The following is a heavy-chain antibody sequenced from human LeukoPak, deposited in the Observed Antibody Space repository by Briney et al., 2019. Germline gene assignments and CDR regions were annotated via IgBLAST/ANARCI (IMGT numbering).Heavy chain of an antibody. V-gene: IGHV4-38-2*01. CDR3: ARHVLTSMVRGPDDAFDI. CDR1: GYSISSGYY. Sequence: KPSETLSLTCAVSGYSISSGYYWGWIRQPPRKGLGWIGRIYHSGSTYYNPSLKSRVTISVDTSKNQFSLKLSSVTAADTAVYYCARHVLTSMVRGPDDAFDIWGQGTMVTVSS. D-gene: IGHD3-10*01. CDR2: IYHSGST. J-gene: IGHJ3*02.